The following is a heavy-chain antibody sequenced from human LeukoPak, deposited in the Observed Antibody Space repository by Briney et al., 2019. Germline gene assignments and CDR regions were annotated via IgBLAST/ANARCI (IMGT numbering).Heavy chain of an antibody. J-gene: IGHJ4*02. D-gene: IGHD1-7*01. CDR1: GGSVSSGSYY. V-gene: IGHV4-61*01. CDR3: ARGKSPGITGTPWGY. Sequence: PSETLSLTCTVSGGSVSSGSYYWSWIRQPPGKGLEWIGYIYYSGSTNYNPSLKSRVTISVDTSKNQYSLKLSSVTAADTAVYYCARGKSPGITGTPWGYWGQGTLVTVSS. CDR2: IYYSGST.